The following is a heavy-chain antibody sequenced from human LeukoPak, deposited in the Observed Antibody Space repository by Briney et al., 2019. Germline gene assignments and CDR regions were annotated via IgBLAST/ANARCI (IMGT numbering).Heavy chain of an antibody. CDR1: GFTFRSYA. J-gene: IGHJ4*02. Sequence: PGGSLRLSCAASGFTFRSYAMSWVRQAPGKGLEWVSLIYSGGGTYYADSVKGRFTISRHNFENTLYLQMNSLRAEDTAVYYCARVGVGTVAGNYFDDWGQGTLVTVSS. D-gene: IGHD6-19*01. CDR3: ARVGVGTVAGNYFDD. CDR2: IYSGGGT. V-gene: IGHV3-53*04.